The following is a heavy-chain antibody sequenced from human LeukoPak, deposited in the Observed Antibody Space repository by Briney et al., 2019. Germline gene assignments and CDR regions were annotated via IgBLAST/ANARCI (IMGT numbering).Heavy chain of an antibody. CDR3: ARQQGTVTLSSMGYYYYYYMDV. J-gene: IGHJ6*03. CDR1: GYSFTSYW. D-gene: IGHD4-11*01. V-gene: IGHV5-51*01. Sequence: GESLKISCXGSGYSFTSYWIGWVRQMPGKGLEWMGIIYPGDSDTRYSPSFQGQVTISADKSISTAYLQWSSLKASDTAMYYCARQQGTVTLSSMGYYYYYYMDVWGKGTTVTVSS. CDR2: IYPGDSDT.